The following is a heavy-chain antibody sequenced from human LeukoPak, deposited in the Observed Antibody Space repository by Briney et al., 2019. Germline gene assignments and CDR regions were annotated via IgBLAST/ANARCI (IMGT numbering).Heavy chain of an antibody. J-gene: IGHJ4*02. CDR2: IKQDGSEK. D-gene: IGHD1-26*01. CDR1: GFTFSSYW. Sequence: PGGSLRLSCAASGFTFSSYWMSWVRQAPGKGLEWVANIKQDGSEKYYVDSVKGRFTISRDNAKNSLYLQMNSLRAEDTAVYYCARDGLVGATLYYFDYWGQGTLVTVSS. CDR3: ARDGLVGATLYYFDY. V-gene: IGHV3-7*01.